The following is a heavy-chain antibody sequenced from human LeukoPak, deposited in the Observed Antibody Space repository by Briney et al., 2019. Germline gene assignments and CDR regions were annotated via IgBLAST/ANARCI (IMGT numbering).Heavy chain of an antibody. CDR3: ARVSFNYVHYYYYYMDV. J-gene: IGHJ6*03. CDR1: GYTFTSYY. Sequence: ASVKVSCKASGYTFTSYYMHWVRQAPGQGLEWMGIINPSGGSTSYAQKFQGRVTMTRDMSTSTVYMELSSLRSEDTAVYYCARVSFNYVHYYYYYMDVWGKGTTVTVSS. D-gene: IGHD2/OR15-2a*01. V-gene: IGHV1-46*01. CDR2: INPSGGST.